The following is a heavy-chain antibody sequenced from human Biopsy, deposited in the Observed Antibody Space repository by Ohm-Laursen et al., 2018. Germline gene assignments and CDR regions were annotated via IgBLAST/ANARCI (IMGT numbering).Heavy chain of an antibody. V-gene: IGHV4-39*01. CDR3: ARHPTGFWFDP. CDR2: MHNSGST. J-gene: IGHJ5*02. CDR1: GDSISSSNFY. Sequence: TLSLTCTVSGDSISSSNFYWAWIRQPPGKGLEWIGSMHNSGSTYYNPSLKSRVTISVDTSTNQFSLKVSSVTAADTALYFCARHPTGFWFDPWGHGTLVTVSS.